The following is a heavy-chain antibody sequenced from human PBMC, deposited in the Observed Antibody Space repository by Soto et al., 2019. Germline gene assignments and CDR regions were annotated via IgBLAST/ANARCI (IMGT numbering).Heavy chain of an antibody. CDR1: GFTFSSYA. D-gene: IGHD2-15*01. CDR3: AKDQGRIVVVVAATLRNYYYYYGMDV. CDR2: ISGSGGST. Sequence: EVQLLESGGGLVQPGGSLRLSCAASGFTFSSYAMSWVRQAPGKGLEWVSAISGSGGSTYYADSVKGRFTISRDNSKNTLYLQMNSLRAEDTAVYYCAKDQGRIVVVVAATLRNYYYYYGMDVWGQGTTVTVSS. V-gene: IGHV3-23*01. J-gene: IGHJ6*02.